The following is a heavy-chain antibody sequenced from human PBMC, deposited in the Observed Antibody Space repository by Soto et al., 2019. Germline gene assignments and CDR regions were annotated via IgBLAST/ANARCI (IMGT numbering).Heavy chain of an antibody. CDR1: GLTFVDFG. D-gene: IGHD2-2*01. CDR2: IRSKANSYAT. J-gene: IGHJ5*02. CDR3: SRPSAQNSNTWFDP. Sequence: RVQRLCKAASGLTFVDFGRHRISQKYGKGLEWLGRIRSKANSYATTYAASVKGRFTISRDDSKSTVYLQMNSLKTEDTAVYYCSRPSAQNSNTWFDPWGQGAQVTVSS. V-gene: IGHV3-73*01.